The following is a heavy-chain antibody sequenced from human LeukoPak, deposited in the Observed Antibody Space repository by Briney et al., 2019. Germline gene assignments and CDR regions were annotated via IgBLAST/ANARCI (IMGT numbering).Heavy chain of an antibody. J-gene: IGHJ6*01. Sequence: KGXXXXGDVSLDGITNYNPSLLGRVTISLDKSAKQVSLRLTSVTAADTAIYYCARDSSAPRSHFALGVWGQGTTVTVSS. D-gene: IGHD6-19*01. CDR3: ARDSSAPRSHFALGV. V-gene: IGHV4-34*09. CDR2: VSLDGIT.